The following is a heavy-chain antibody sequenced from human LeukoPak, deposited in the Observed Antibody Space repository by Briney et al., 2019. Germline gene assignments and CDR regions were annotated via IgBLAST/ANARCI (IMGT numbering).Heavy chain of an antibody. V-gene: IGHV3-30*18. Sequence: PGGSLRLSCAASGFTFSSYGMHWVRQAPGKGLEWVAVISYDGSNKYYADSVKGRFTISRDNSKNTLYLQMNSLRAEDTAVYYCAKDSETLWFGELLRGRNWFDPWGQGTLVTVSS. CDR3: AKDSETLWFGELLRGRNWFDP. J-gene: IGHJ5*02. CDR1: GFTFSSYG. D-gene: IGHD3-10*01. CDR2: ISYDGSNK.